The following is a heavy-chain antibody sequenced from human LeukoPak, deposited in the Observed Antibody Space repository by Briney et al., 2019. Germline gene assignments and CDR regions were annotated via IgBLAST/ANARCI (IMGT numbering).Heavy chain of an antibody. CDR3: AKAHNYDYWSPIDY. CDR2: ISGNGGIT. V-gene: IGHV3-23*01. D-gene: IGHD3-3*01. J-gene: IGHJ4*02. CDR1: GFTFGSYA. Sequence: PGGSPRLSCAASGFTFGSYAMNWVRQAPGKGLEWVSGISGNGGITYYADSVKGRFTISRDNSKNTLYLQMNSLRAEDTAVYYCAKAHNYDYWSPIDYWGQGTLVTVSS.